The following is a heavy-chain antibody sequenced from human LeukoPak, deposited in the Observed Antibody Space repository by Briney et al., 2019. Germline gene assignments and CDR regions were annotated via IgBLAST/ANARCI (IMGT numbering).Heavy chain of an antibody. J-gene: IGHJ6*02. CDR3: ARLHYGDYYYYGMDV. CDR2: IYYSGST. Sequence: SETLSLTCTVSGDSIRTNYYWGWIRQPPGKGLEWIGYIYYSGSTNYNPSLKSRVTISVDTSKNQFSLKLSSVTAADTAVYYCARLHYGDYYYYGMDVWGQGTTVTVSS. CDR1: GDSIRTNYY. V-gene: IGHV4-59*01. D-gene: IGHD4-17*01.